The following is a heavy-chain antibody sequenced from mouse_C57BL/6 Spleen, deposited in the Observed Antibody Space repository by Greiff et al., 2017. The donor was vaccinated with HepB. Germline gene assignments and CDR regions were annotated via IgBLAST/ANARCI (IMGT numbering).Heavy chain of an antibody. CDR1: GFTFSDYG. D-gene: IGHD4-1*01. V-gene: IGHV5-17*01. CDR2: ISSGSSTI. CDR3: ARREGTGTIAY. Sequence: DVMLVESGGGLVKPGGSLKLSCAASGFTFSDYGMHWVRQAPEKGLEWVAYISSGSSTIYYADTVKGRFTISRDNAKNTLFLQMTSLRSEDTAMYYGARREGTGTIAYWGQGTLVTVSA. J-gene: IGHJ3*01.